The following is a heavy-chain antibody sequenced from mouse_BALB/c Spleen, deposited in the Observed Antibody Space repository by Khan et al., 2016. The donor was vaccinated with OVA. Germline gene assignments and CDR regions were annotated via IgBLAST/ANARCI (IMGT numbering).Heavy chain of an antibody. Sequence: VQLQQSGAELVKAGASVKMSCKASGYTFTSYWMHWVKQRLGQGLEWFAETNPTNGRTYYNEKFKSKATLNVDKSSSPAYMLLSGPTFEDSAVYYCARSKKIVATYFDYWGQGTTLTVSS. D-gene: IGHD1-1*01. CDR3: ARSKKIVATYFDY. CDR2: TNPTNGRT. J-gene: IGHJ2*01. CDR1: GYTFTSYW. V-gene: IGHV1S81*02.